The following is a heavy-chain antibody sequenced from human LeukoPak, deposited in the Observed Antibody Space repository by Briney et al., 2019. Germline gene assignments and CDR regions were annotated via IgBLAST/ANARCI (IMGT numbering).Heavy chain of an antibody. J-gene: IGHJ4*02. CDR2: INHSGST. D-gene: IGHD1-26*01. Sequence: PSETLSLTCAVYGGSFSGYYWSWIRQPPGKGLEWIGEINHSGSTNYNPSLKSRVTISVDTSKNQFSLKLSSETAADTAVYYCARVPFSGSPTAWGQGTLVTVSS. CDR3: ARVPFSGSPTA. CDR1: GGSFSGYY. V-gene: IGHV4-34*01.